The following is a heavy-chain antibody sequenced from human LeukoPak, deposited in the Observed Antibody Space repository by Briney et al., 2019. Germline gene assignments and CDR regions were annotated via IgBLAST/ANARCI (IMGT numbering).Heavy chain of an antibody. CDR3: AKDEGGGSCCSNFDY. V-gene: IGHV3-30*02. Sequence: GESLPLSRAAPGVTFSSHGMHWAPQAPGKGLVWVAFMRYDGSNKYYAGSVKGRFTISRVNSTNILYLQMNSLRAEDTAVYYCAKDEGGGSCCSNFDYWGQGTLVTVSS. CDR1: GVTFSSHG. J-gene: IGHJ4*02. D-gene: IGHD2-15*01. CDR2: MRYDGSNK.